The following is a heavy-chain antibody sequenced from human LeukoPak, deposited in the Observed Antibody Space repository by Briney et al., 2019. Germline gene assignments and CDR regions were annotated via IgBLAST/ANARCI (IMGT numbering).Heavy chain of an antibody. Sequence: SETLSLTCTVSGRSISSYYWSWIRQPPGKGLEWIGYIYYSGSTNYNPSLKSRVTISVDTSKNQWSLKLSSVTAADTAVYYCAGQHGYKFDPWGQGTLVTVSS. D-gene: IGHD5-24*01. J-gene: IGHJ5*02. CDR3: AGQHGYKFDP. V-gene: IGHV4-59*01. CDR2: IYYSGST. CDR1: GRSISSYY.